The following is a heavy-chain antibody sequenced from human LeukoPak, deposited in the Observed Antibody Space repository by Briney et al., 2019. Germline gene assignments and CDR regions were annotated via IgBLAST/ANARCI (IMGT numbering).Heavy chain of an antibody. CDR3: ARGEAVAAGIWYFGY. D-gene: IGHD6-19*01. V-gene: IGHV4-59*12. CDR1: GGYIRSYY. CDR2: IYHSGST. J-gene: IGHJ4*02. Sequence: NPSETLSLTCTVSGGYIRSYYWSWIRQPPGKGLEWIGEIYHSGSTNYNPSLKSRVTISVDKSKNQFSLKLSSVTAADTAVYYCARGEAVAAGIWYFGYWGQGTLVTVSS.